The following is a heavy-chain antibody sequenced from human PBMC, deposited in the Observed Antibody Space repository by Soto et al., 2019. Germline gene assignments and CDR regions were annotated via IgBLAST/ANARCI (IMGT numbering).Heavy chain of an antibody. J-gene: IGHJ6*02. CDR1: GGSISSSSYY. V-gene: IGHV4-39*01. CDR3: ARAVKVPRRYGSGIYGMDV. CDR2: IYYSGST. Sequence: NPSETLSLTCTVAGGSISSSSYYWGWIRQPPGKGLEWIGSIYYSGSTYYNPSLKSRVTISVDTSKNQFSLKPSSVTAADTAVYYCARAVKVPRRYGSGIYGMDVWGQGTTVTVS. D-gene: IGHD3-10*01.